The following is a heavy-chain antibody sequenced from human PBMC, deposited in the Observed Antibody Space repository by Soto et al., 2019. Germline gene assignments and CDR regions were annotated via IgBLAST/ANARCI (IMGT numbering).Heavy chain of an antibody. Sequence: GASVKVSCKASGYTFTSYGISWVRQAPGQGLEWMGWISAYNGNTNYAQKLQGRVTMTTDTSTSTAYMELRSLRSDDTAVYYCARAKGYYYDSSGYYADYWGQGTLVTVSS. CDR3: ARAKGYYYDSSGYYADY. D-gene: IGHD3-22*01. V-gene: IGHV1-18*01. CDR1: GYTFTSYG. J-gene: IGHJ4*02. CDR2: ISAYNGNT.